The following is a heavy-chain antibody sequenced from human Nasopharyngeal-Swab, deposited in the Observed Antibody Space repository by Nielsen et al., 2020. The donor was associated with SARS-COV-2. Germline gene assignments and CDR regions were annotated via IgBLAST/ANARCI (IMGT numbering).Heavy chain of an antibody. V-gene: IGHV3-30-3*01. Sequence: GSLKISCAASGFTFSRYTMHWVRQAPGKGLEWVAVISYDGSSKYYADSVKGRFTISRDISKNTLYLQMNSLRAEDTAVFYCASTPLDSSGYYYAFHYWGRGTLVTVSS. J-gene: IGHJ4*02. CDR3: ASTPLDSSGYYYAFHY. CDR2: ISYDGSSK. D-gene: IGHD3-22*01. CDR1: GFTFSRYT.